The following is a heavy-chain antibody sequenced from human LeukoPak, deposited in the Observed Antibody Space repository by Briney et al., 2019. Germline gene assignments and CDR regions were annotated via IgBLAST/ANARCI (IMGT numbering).Heavy chain of an antibody. CDR1: GFTFNTYG. CDR2: IWFDGGNK. CDR3: AREYSSGWFFGY. Sequence: GGSLRLSCAASGFTFNTYGMHWVRQAPGKGLEGVAIIWFDGGNKYYAESVKGRFTISRDNSKNTLYLQMNSLRVEDTAVYYCAREYSSGWFFGYWAREPWSPSPQ. V-gene: IGHV3-33*01. J-gene: IGHJ4*02. D-gene: IGHD6-19*01.